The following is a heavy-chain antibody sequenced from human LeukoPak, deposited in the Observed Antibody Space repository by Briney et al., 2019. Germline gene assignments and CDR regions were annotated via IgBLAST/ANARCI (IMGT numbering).Heavy chain of an antibody. Sequence: PGGSLRLSCAASGFTFSSYAMSWVRQAPGKGLEWVSAISGSGGSTYYADSVKGRFTISRDNSKNTLYLQMNNLRAEDTAVYYCAKSVAAAGTPFDYWGQGTLVTVSS. CDR3: AKSVAAAGTPFDY. D-gene: IGHD6-13*01. V-gene: IGHV3-23*01. J-gene: IGHJ4*02. CDR1: GFTFSSYA. CDR2: ISGSGGST.